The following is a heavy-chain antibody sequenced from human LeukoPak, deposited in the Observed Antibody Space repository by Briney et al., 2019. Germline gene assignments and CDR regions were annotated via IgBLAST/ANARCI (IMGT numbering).Heavy chain of an antibody. D-gene: IGHD2-2*01. CDR3: ARANRHRGAAVVPAASGY. CDR2: INHSGST. V-gene: IGHV4-34*01. Sequence: SETLSLTCAVYGGSFSGYYWSWIRQPPGKGLEWIGEINHSGSTNYNPSLKSRVTISVDTSKNQFSLKLSSVTAADTAVYYCARANRHRGAAVVPAASGYLGQGTLVTVSS. J-gene: IGHJ4*02. CDR1: GGSFSGYY.